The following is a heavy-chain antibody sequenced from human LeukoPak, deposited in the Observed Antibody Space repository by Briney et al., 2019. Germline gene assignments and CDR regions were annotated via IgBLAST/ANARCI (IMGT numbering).Heavy chain of an antibody. CDR2: IRDGGGST. J-gene: IGHJ4*02. Sequence: PGGSLRLSCAASGFTFSSYAMSWVRQAPGKGLEGVSGIRDGGGSTYYADSVKRRFTISRDNSKNTLYLQMNSLRAEDTAVYYCAKNPYYYSSGVDYWGQGTLVTVSS. D-gene: IGHD3-10*01. V-gene: IGHV3-23*01. CDR1: GFTFSSYA. CDR3: AKNPYYYSSGVDY.